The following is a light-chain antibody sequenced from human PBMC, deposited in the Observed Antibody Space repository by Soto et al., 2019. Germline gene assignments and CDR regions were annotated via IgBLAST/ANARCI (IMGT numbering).Light chain of an antibody. Sequence: NFMLTQPHSVSESPGKTVTISCTRSSGNIASNYVQWYQQRPGSAPTTVIYEDNQRPSGVPDRFSGSIDSSSNSASLTISGLKTEDEADYYCQSYDSSNHQVFGGGTQLTVL. CDR1: SGNIASNY. CDR2: EDN. CDR3: QSYDSSNHQV. J-gene: IGLJ3*02. V-gene: IGLV6-57*04.